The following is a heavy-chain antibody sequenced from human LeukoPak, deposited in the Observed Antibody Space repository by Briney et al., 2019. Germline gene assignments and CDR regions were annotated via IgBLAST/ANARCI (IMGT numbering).Heavy chain of an antibody. J-gene: IGHJ6*03. D-gene: IGHD5-12*01. CDR1: GGTFNSYG. V-gene: IGHV1-69*10. Sequence: SAKVSCKASGGTFNSYGIIWVRQAPGQGLEWMGGIIPILGTANYAQKFQGRVTISADKSTSTAYMELSSLRSEDTAVYYCGRGARPPHYYYYMDVWGKGTTVTVSS. CDR2: IIPILGTA. CDR3: GRGARPPHYYYYMDV.